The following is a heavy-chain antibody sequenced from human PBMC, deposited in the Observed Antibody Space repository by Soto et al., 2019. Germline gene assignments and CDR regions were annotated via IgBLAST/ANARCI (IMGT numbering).Heavy chain of an antibody. Sequence: QVQVVESGGGVVQPGRSLRLSCAASGFTFSSHSMHWVRQAPGKGLEWVALVWYDGRNKDYADSVKGRFTISRDNSKNTLYLQMNRLRDEDTAVYYCVRAAGYSGNDYVYYYGMDVWGQGTTVTVSS. CDR1: GFTFSSHS. V-gene: IGHV3-33*01. CDR3: VRAAGYSGNDYVYYYGMDV. CDR2: VWYDGRNK. D-gene: IGHD5-12*01. J-gene: IGHJ6*02.